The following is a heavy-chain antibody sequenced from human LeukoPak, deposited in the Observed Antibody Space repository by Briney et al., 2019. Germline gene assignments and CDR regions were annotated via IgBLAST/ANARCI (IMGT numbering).Heavy chain of an antibody. Sequence: PGGSLRLSCAASGVTLSSYAMSWARQAPGKGLEWVSGISSSGSGGNTYYADSVKGRFTISRDNSKNTLFLQMNSLRAEDTAVYYCAKTWGDMNMIFDHWGQGVLVTVSS. D-gene: IGHD3-16*01. CDR1: GVTLSSYA. CDR3: AKTWGDMNMIFDH. CDR2: ISSSGSGGNT. J-gene: IGHJ4*02. V-gene: IGHV3-23*01.